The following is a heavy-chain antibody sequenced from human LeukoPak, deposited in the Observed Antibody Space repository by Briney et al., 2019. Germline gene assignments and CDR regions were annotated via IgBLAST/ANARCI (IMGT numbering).Heavy chain of an antibody. Sequence: PGGSLRLSCAASGFTFDDYAMHWVRQAPGKGLEWVSGLSWNSADIGYADSVEGRFTISRDNAKNSLYLQMNSLRAEDTALYYCAKALSNYYQYYYMDVWGKGTTVTVSS. CDR2: LSWNSADI. CDR3: AKALSNYYQYYYMDV. V-gene: IGHV3-9*01. CDR1: GFTFDDYA. D-gene: IGHD4-11*01. J-gene: IGHJ6*03.